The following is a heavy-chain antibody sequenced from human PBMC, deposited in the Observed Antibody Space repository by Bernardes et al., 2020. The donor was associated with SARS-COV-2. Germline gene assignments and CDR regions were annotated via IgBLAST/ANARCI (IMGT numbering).Heavy chain of an antibody. CDR3: ASTNLVGATLAFDI. CDR2: INPNSGGT. D-gene: IGHD1-26*01. Sequence: ASVKVSSKASGYTFTGYYMHWVRQAPGQGLEWMGWINPNSGGTNYAQKFQGRVTMTRDTSISTAYMELSRLRSDDTAVYYCASTNLVGATLAFDIWGQGTMVTVSS. J-gene: IGHJ3*02. CDR1: GYTFTGYY. V-gene: IGHV1-2*02.